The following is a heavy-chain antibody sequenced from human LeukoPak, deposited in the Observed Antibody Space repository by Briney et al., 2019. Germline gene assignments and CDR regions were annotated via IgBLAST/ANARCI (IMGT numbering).Heavy chain of an antibody. Sequence: GGSLRLSCAASGFTFSSYGMHWVRQAPGKGLEWVAVIWYGGSNKYYADSVKGRFTISRDNSKNTLYLQMNSLRAEDTAVYYCAKAGSTIFGEVYYMDVWGKGTTVTVSS. D-gene: IGHD3-3*01. CDR3: AKAGSTIFGEVYYMDV. CDR2: IWYGGSNK. V-gene: IGHV3-33*08. J-gene: IGHJ6*03. CDR1: GFTFSSYG.